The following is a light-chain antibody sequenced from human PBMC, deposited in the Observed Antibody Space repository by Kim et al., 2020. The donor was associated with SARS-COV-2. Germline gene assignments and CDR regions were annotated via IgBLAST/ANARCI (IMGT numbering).Light chain of an antibody. J-gene: IGLJ3*02. CDR3: SAWDSSLSAWV. CDR1: SNNFGNQG. V-gene: IGLV10-54*01. CDR2: RNN. Sequence: QTATLTCTGNSNNFGNQGAVGLQQHQGHPPKLLSYRNNNRPSGISERVSASRSGNTASLTITGLQPEDEADYYCSAWDSSLSAWVFGGGTQLTVL.